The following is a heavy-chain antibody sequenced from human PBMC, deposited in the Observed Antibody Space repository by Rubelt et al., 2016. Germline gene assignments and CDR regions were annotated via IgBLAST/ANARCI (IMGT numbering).Heavy chain of an antibody. Sequence: QVQLVQSGAEVKKPGASVKVSCKASGYTFTSYGISWVRQSPGQGLEWMGWVSAYNGNTNYAQKLQGRDTMTTDTSTSTAYMELRRLRSDDTAVYDCARRDGNNGDDAFDIWGQGTMVTVSS. J-gene: IGHJ3*02. CDR1: GYTFTSYG. V-gene: IGHV1-18*01. D-gene: IGHD5-24*01. CDR2: VSAYNGNT. CDR3: ARRDGNNGDDAFDI.